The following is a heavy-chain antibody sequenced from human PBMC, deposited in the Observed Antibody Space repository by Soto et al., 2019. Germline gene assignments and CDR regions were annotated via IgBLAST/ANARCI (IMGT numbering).Heavy chain of an antibody. Sequence: GGSLRLSCAASGFTFSSSTMNWVRQAPGKGLEWVSAIIDSGGYTYYAESVKGRFTISRDNSKNTMYLQMNSLRAVDTPFYYCAKQTYYYCRMDVWGE. CDR3: AKQTYYYCRMDV. J-gene: IGHJ6*02. CDR2: IIDSGGYT. CDR1: GFTFSSST. V-gene: IGHV3-23*01.